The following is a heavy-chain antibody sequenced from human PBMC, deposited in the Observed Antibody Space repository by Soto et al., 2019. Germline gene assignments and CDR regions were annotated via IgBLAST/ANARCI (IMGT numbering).Heavy chain of an antibody. V-gene: IGHV3-11*05. Sequence: PGGSLRLSCAASGFTFCDYYMSWIRQAPGKGLEWVSYISSSSSYTNYADSVKGRFTISRDNAQNSLYLRMNSLRAEDTAVYYCAKDVNYYDSSGCDYWGKGTLVTVSS. J-gene: IGHJ4*02. CDR2: ISSSSSYT. D-gene: IGHD3-22*01. CDR3: AKDVNYYDSSGCDY. CDR1: GFTFCDYY.